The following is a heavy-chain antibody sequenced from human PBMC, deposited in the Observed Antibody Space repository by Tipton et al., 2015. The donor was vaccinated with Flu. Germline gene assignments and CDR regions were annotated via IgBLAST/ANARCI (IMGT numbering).Heavy chain of an antibody. D-gene: IGHD3-10*01. Sequence: LRLSCTVSGGSMSSYYWAWIRQPAGKGLEWIGRMYTSGSTKYNPSLESRVTMSVDTSNNHFSLKLSSVTAADPAVYYCARGSGSGTYLIFDFWGQGTLATVSS. CDR2: MYTSGST. CDR3: ARGSGSGTYLIFDF. V-gene: IGHV4-4*07. CDR1: GGSMSSYY. J-gene: IGHJ4*02.